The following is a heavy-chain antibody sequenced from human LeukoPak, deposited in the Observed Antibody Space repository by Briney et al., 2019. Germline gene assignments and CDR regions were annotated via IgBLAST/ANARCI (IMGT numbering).Heavy chain of an antibody. CDR1: GGSISSSRAY. Sequence: SETLSLTCSVSGGSISSSRAYWGWLRQPPGKGLEWIVSICYSKNTYYNPSLKSRVTISGDTSKNQFSLKLSSVTAADTAVYYCAREEVADCSGGSCYATDWFDPWGQGTLVTVSS. D-gene: IGHD2-15*01. J-gene: IGHJ5*02. CDR2: ICYSKNT. CDR3: AREEVADCSGGSCYATDWFDP. V-gene: IGHV4-39*07.